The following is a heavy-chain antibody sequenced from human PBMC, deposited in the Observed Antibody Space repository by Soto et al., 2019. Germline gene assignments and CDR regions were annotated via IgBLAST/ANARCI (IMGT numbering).Heavy chain of an antibody. V-gene: IGHV3-30*18. CDR3: AKGDDWYYYDSSGYYSLIY. CDR2: ISYDGSNK. Sequence: GGSLRLSCAASGFTFSSYGMHWVRQAPGKGLEWVAVISYDGSNKYYADSVKGRFTISRDNSKNTLYLQMNSLRAEDTAVYYCAKGDDWYYYDSSGYYSLIYWGQGTLVTVSS. CDR1: GFTFSSYG. D-gene: IGHD3-22*01. J-gene: IGHJ4*02.